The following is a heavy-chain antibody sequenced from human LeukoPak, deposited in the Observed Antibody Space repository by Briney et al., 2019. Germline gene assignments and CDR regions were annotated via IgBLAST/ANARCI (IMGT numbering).Heavy chain of an antibody. CDR1: DDSITMYY. D-gene: IGHD4-11*01. CDR2: VDHTGST. Sequence: ASETLSLTCTVSDDSITMYYWTWIRQPPGKGLEWIGYVDHTGSTKFNPSLDGRVSISRDTSNNFFSLRLRSVTAADTAVYFCARGRVSSSTWYSTYYYFFYMDFWGKGTTVTVSS. J-gene: IGHJ6*03. V-gene: IGHV4-59*01. CDR3: ARGRVSSSTWYSTYYYFFYMDF.